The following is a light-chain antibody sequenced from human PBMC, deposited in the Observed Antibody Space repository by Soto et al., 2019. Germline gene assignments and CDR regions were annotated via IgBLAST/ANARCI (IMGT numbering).Light chain of an antibody. J-gene: IGKJ1*01. V-gene: IGKV3-20*01. CDR1: QSVSSSY. CDR2: GAS. CDR3: QQHGSSPRT. Sequence: EVVLTQSPGTLSSSPGERVTLSCRASQSVSSSYLAWYQQIPGQAPRLLLYGASRRATGIPDRFSGSGSGTDFTLTISRLEPEDFAVYYCQQHGSSPRTFGQGTKVEIK.